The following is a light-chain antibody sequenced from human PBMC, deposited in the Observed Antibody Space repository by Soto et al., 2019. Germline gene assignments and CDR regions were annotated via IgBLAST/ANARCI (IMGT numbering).Light chain of an antibody. J-gene: IGLJ1*01. CDR1: SSDVGGSNF. Sequence: ALTQPASVSDSPGQSITISCTGTSSDVGGSNFVSWYQQHPGKPPKLIIYDVANRPSGVSNRFSGSKSGSTASLIISRLQTEDEADYYCVSYTSSTTYVFGTGTKV. CDR3: VSYTSSTTYV. CDR2: DVA. V-gene: IGLV2-14*03.